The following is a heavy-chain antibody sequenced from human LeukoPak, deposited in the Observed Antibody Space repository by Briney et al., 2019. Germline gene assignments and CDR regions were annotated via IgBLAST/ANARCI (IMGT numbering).Heavy chain of an antibody. D-gene: IGHD2-15*01. CDR2: IKPNSGDT. Sequence: ASVKVSCKASGYTFTGYYMHWVRQAPGQGLEWMGWIKPNSGDTNHAQNFQGRVTLTRDTSISTAYMELSSLRSDDSAVYYCAGEYCSGGSCRQGFDYWGQGTLVTVSS. CDR1: GYTFTGYY. J-gene: IGHJ4*02. V-gene: IGHV1-2*02. CDR3: AGEYCSGGSCRQGFDY.